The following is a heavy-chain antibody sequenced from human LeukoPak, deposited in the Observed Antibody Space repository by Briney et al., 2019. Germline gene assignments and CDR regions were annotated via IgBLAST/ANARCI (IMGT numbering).Heavy chain of an antibody. D-gene: IGHD3-22*01. V-gene: IGHV3-30*03. CDR1: GFTFSSYG. Sequence: QSGGSLRLSCAASGFTFSSYGMHWVRQAPGKGLEWVAVISYDGSNKYYADSVKGRFTISRDNSKNTLYLQMNSLRAEDTAVYYCARYSSGYPQSFDYWGQGTLVTVSS. CDR2: ISYDGSNK. CDR3: ARYSSGYPQSFDY. J-gene: IGHJ4*02.